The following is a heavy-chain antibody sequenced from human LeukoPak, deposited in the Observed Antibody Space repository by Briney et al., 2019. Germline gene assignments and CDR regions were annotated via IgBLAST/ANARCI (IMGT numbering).Heavy chain of an antibody. CDR2: ISYDGSNK. CDR1: GFTFSSYA. V-gene: IGHV3-30*04. Sequence: GRSLRLSCAASGFTFSSYAMHWVRQAPGKGLEWVAVISYDGSNKYYADSVKGRFTISRDNSKNTLYLQMNSLRAEDMAVYYCARDPYSSGWRLDYWGQGTLVTVSS. J-gene: IGHJ4*02. CDR3: ARDPYSSGWRLDY. D-gene: IGHD6-19*01.